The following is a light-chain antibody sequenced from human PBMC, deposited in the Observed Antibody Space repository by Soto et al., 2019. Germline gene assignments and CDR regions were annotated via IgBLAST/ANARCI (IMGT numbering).Light chain of an antibody. J-gene: IGKJ1*01. V-gene: IGKV3-15*01. CDR1: QSVSSN. Sequence: EIVMTQSPATLSVSQGERATLSCRASQSVSSNLAWYQQKPGQAPRLLIYGASTRATGIPARFSGSGSGTEFPLTITRLQSEDFAVYYCQHYNTGLRWTFGQGTRVDTK. CDR2: GAS. CDR3: QHYNTGLRWT.